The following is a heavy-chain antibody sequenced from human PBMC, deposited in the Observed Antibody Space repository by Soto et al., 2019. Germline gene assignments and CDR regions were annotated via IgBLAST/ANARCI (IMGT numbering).Heavy chain of an antibody. V-gene: IGHV3-11*01. D-gene: IGHD6-19*01. J-gene: IGHJ6*02. CDR2: TSSSGTTI. CDR1: GFTFSDYD. CDR3: ARDPQGIAVVHSKYYGMDV. Sequence: QVQLVESGGGLAKPGGSLRLSCAASGFTFSDYDMSWIRQAPGKGLEWVSYTSSSGTTIYYADSVKGRFTLSRDNATNSLYLQMDSLRVEDTAVVCCARDPQGIAVVHSKYYGMDVGGQGTTVTVS.